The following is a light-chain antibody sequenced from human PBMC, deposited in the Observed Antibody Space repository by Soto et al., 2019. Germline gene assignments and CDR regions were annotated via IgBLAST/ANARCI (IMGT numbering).Light chain of an antibody. CDR3: QQYNNWPPTYT. CDR2: GAS. Sequence: EIVMTQSPATLSVSPGGRATLSCRASQSVSKNLAWYQHRPGQPPRLLISGASARATNIPARFSGSGSGTEFTLTISSLQSEDFAVYYCQQYNNWPPTYTFGQGTKLEI. CDR1: QSVSKN. V-gene: IGKV3-15*01. J-gene: IGKJ2*01.